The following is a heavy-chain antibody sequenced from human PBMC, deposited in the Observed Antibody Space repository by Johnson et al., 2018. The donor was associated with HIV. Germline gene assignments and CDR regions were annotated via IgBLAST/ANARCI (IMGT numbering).Heavy chain of an antibody. CDR3: ARAYTYGAFDI. Sequence: MLLVESGGGLVQPGGALRLSCAASGFTVSSNYMSWVRQAPGKGLEWVSVIYSGGSTYYADSVKGRFTISRDNSKNTLYLQMNSLRVEDTAVYYCARAYTYGAFDIWGQGTMVTVSS. D-gene: IGHD5-18*01. V-gene: IGHV3-66*01. J-gene: IGHJ3*02. CDR1: GFTVSSNY. CDR2: IYSGGST.